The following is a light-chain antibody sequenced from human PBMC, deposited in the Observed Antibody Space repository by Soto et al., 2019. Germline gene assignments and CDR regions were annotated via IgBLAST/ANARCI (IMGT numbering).Light chain of an antibody. Sequence: QSVLTQPASVSGSPGQSITISCSGTSSDVGRHNAVPWYQQHPGKVPQLMIYDVSIRPSGISDRLSASKSGNMASLTISGLQAEDEADYYCSSYRVGGSYVFGTGTKVTVL. V-gene: IGLV2-14*03. CDR1: SSDVGRHNA. CDR2: DVS. J-gene: IGLJ1*01. CDR3: SSYRVGGSYV.